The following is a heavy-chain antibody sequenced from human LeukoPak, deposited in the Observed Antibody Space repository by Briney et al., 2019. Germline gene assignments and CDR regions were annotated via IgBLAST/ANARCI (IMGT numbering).Heavy chain of an antibody. CDR1: GFTVSDSY. Sequence: GGSLRLSCAASGFTVSDSYMNWVRQAPGKGLEWVSVLYSSGSTYYADSVKGRFTISRDNSKNTLYLQMNTLRAEDTAVYYCARWGYGSRTYPTYYFDFWGQGTLVTVSS. D-gene: IGHD3-10*01. V-gene: IGHV3-53*01. J-gene: IGHJ4*02. CDR2: LYSSGST. CDR3: ARWGYGSRTYPTYYFDF.